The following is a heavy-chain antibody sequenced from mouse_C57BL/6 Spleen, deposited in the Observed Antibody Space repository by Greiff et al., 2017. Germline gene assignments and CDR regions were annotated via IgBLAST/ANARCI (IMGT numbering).Heavy chain of an antibody. Sequence: LMESGAELASPGASVTLSCKASGYTFTDHIMNWVKKRPGQGLEWIGRIYPVRGETNYNQKFMGKATFSLDRSSSTVYMVLHILTSEGPAVYYCGSGYYLDYWGQGTTPTVSS. V-gene: IGHV1-11*01. CDR1: GYTFTDHI. J-gene: IGHJ2*01. CDR2: IYPVRGET. CDR3: GSGYYLDY. D-gene: IGHD1-2*01.